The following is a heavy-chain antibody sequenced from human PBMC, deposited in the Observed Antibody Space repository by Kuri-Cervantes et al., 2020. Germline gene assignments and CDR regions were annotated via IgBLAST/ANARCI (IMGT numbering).Heavy chain of an antibody. V-gene: IGHV3-30*02. D-gene: IGHD3-10*01. CDR3: AKSPALWFGELI. CDR2: IWYDGSNP. J-gene: IGHJ4*02. CDR1: GFTFRNYG. Sequence: GGSLRLSCAASGFTFRNYGMHWVRQAPGKGLEWVAIIWYDGSNPDYADSVRGRFTISRDNSKNTLYLQMNSLRAEDTAVYYCAKSPALWFGELIWGQGTLVTVSS.